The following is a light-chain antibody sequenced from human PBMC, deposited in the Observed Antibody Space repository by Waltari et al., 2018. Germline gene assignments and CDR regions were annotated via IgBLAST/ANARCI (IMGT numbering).Light chain of an antibody. Sequence: QSALPQPPSASGSPGQTVIISCTGTSSDICAHKYVSWYQQIPGRAPALIIYEVDRRPPGVPDRFSGSRSGNTASLTVSGLQTEDEGDYYCSSYAGSNKLIFGGVTKLTVL. V-gene: IGLV2-8*01. CDR3: SSYAGSNKLI. CDR1: SSDICAHKY. CDR2: EVD. J-gene: IGLJ2*01.